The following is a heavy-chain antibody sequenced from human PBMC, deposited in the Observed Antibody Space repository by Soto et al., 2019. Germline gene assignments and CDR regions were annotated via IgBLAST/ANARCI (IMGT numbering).Heavy chain of an antibody. CDR3: ARERSSDFWSGYYFDY. CDR1: GYSISSGYY. V-gene: IGHV4-38-2*02. J-gene: IGHJ4*02. CDR2: IYHSGST. D-gene: IGHD3-3*01. Sequence: SETLSLTCTVSGYSISSGYYWGWIRQPPGKGLEWIGSIYHSGSTYYNPSLKSRVTISVDTSKNQFSLKLSSATAADTAVYYCARERSSDFWSGYYFDYWGQGTLVTVSS.